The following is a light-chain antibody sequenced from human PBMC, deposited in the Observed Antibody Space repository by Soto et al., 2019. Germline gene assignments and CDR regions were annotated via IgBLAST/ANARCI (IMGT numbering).Light chain of an antibody. J-gene: IGLJ2*01. V-gene: IGLV1-40*01. CDR3: QAHDSSLDVV. Sequence: QSVLTQPPSVSGAPGQRVTISCTGSSSNIGAGYDVHWYQQLPGTAPKVLIYGNNNRPSGVPDRIYGSKSGTSASLAITGLQAEDEADYYRQAHDSSLDVVFGGGTKLTVL. CDR2: GNN. CDR1: SSNIGAGYD.